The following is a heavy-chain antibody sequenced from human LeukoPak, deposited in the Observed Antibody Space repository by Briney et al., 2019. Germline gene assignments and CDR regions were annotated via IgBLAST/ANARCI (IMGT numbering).Heavy chain of an antibody. CDR3: ARDRGVTGSNYYYYYMDV. V-gene: IGHV3-30*04. Sequence: GGSLRLSCAASGFTFSSYAMHWVRQAPGKGLEWVAVISYDGSNKYYADSVKGRFTISRDNSKNTLYLQMNSLRAEDTAVYYCARDRGVTGSNYYYYYMDVWGKGTTVTVSS. CDR1: GFTFSSYA. CDR2: ISYDGSNK. D-gene: IGHD1-20*01. J-gene: IGHJ6*03.